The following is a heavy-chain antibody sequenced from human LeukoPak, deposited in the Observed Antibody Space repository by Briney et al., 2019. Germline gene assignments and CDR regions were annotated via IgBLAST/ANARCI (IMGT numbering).Heavy chain of an antibody. J-gene: IGHJ3*02. CDR1: GFTFDDYA. CDR2: ISWNSGSI. Sequence: PGRSLRLSCAASGFTFDDYAMHWVRQAPGKGLEWVSGISWNSGSIGYADSVKGRFTISRDNAKNSLYLQMNSLRAEDMALYYCAKVGAYGTTGAFNIWGQGTMVTVSS. CDR3: AKVGAYGTTGAFNI. V-gene: IGHV3-9*03. D-gene: IGHD1-1*01.